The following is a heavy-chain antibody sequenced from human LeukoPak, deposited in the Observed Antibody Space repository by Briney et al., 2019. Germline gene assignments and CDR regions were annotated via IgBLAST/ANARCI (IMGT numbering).Heavy chain of an antibody. J-gene: IGHJ4*02. D-gene: IGHD2-15*01. Sequence: SETLSLTCTVSGGSISSYDWSWFRQPAGKGLEWIGRLSTSGSTNYNPSLKRRVTISVDTSKTQFSLKLSSVTAADTAVYYCARGPYYCSGDSCYPCFDYWGQGTLVTVSS. CDR2: LSTSGST. V-gene: IGHV4-4*07. CDR1: GGSISSYD. CDR3: ARGPYYCSGDSCYPCFDY.